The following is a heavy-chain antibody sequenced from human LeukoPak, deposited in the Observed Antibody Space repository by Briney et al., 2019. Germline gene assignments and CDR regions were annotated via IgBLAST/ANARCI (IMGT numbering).Heavy chain of an antibody. Sequence: ASVKVSCKASGYTFTGYYMHWVRQAPGQGLEWMGWINPNSGGTNYAQKFQGRVTMTRDTSISTAYMELSRLRSDDTAVYYCAKARGSSVYEPFDYWGQGTQVTVSP. D-gene: IGHD5/OR15-5a*01. V-gene: IGHV1-2*02. J-gene: IGHJ4*02. CDR3: AKARGSSVYEPFDY. CDR1: GYTFTGYY. CDR2: INPNSGGT.